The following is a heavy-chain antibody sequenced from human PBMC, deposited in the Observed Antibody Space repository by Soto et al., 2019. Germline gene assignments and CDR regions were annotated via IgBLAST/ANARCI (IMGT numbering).Heavy chain of an antibody. CDR2: ISGSGGST. V-gene: IGHV3-23*01. J-gene: IGHJ3*02. CDR3: AKDVDSSGYCFHLGAFDI. Sequence: GGSLRLSCAASGFTFSSYAMSWVRQAPGKGLEWVSAISGSGGSTYYADSVKGRFTISRDNSKNTLYLQMNSLRAEDTAVYYCAKDVDSSGYCFHLGAFDIWGQGTMVTVSS. CDR1: GFTFSSYA. D-gene: IGHD3-22*01.